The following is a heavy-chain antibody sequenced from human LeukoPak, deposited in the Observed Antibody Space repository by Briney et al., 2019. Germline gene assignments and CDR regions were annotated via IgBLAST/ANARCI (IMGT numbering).Heavy chain of an antibody. CDR1: ELTFSSYA. J-gene: IGHJ5*02. D-gene: IGHD6-6*01. Sequence: GGPLKLSCAPPELTFSSYAISGVRKAPGRGWNWASAFSGRGGSTYYADSVKGRFTISRDNSKNTLYLQMNSLRAEDTAVYYCAKRPSIAAPRPLPNWFDPWGQGTLVTVSS. V-gene: IGHV3-23*01. CDR2: FSGRGGST. CDR3: AKRPSIAAPRPLPNWFDP.